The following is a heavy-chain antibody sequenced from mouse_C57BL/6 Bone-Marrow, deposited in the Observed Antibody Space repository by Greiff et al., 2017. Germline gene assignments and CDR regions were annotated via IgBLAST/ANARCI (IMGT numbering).Heavy chain of an antibody. CDR1: GFNIKNTY. J-gene: IGHJ4*01. CDR3: ARLYYGSSYDAMDY. V-gene: IGHV14-3*01. CDR2: IVPANGNT. Sequence: DVKLQESVAELVRPGASVKLSCTASGFNIKNTYMHWVKQRPEQGLEWIGGIVPANGNTKYAPKFQGKATITADTSSNTAYLQLSSLTSEDTAIYYCARLYYGSSYDAMDYWGQGTSVTVSS. D-gene: IGHD1-1*01.